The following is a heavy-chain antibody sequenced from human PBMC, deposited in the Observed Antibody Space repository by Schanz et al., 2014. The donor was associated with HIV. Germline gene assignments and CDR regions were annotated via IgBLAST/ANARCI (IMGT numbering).Heavy chain of an antibody. CDR3: ARESNGAFDL. CDR1: GFTFSSFT. Sequence: EVQLMESGGGQVKPGGSLRLTCSASGFTFSSFTFHWVRQAPGKGLVWVSRINALGTTTAYADSVKGRFAISRDNAKRTLYLQMNSLRAEESAVFYCARESNGAFDLWGRGTLVTVSS. J-gene: IGHJ2*01. CDR2: INALGTTT. V-gene: IGHV3-74*01.